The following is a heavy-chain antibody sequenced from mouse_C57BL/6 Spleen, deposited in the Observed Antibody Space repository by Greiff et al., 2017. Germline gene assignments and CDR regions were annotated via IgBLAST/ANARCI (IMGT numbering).Heavy chain of an antibody. D-gene: IGHD2-1*01. CDR2: IYPGNSDT. V-gene: IGHV1-5*01. J-gene: IGHJ1*03. CDR1: GYTFTSYW. Sequence: DVKLQESGTVLARPGASVKMSCKTSGYTFTSYWMHWVKQRPGQGLEWIGAIYPGNSDTSYNQKFKGKAKLTAVTSASTAYMELSSLTNEDSAVYYCTIYYGNPYWYFDGWGTGTTVTVSS. CDR3: TIYYGNPYWYFDG.